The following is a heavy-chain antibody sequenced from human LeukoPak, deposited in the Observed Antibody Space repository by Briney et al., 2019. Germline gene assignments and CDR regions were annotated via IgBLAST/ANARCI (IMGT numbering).Heavy chain of an antibody. Sequence: PGGSLRLSCVASGFNLNNAWMSWVRQAPGKGLEWVGHIKGNNDGGTTDHAPPVKGRFTISRDDSKNTLSLQMNSLKTEDTAVYYCCKVVRGKNFFENWGQGTLVAVSS. D-gene: IGHD6-6*01. CDR3: CKVVRGKNFFEN. J-gene: IGHJ4*02. CDR1: GFNLNNAW. V-gene: IGHV3-15*01. CDR2: IKGNNDGGTT.